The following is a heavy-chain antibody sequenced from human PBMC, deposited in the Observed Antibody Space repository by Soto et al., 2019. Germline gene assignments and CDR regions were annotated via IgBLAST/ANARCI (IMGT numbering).Heavy chain of an antibody. D-gene: IGHD3-9*01. J-gene: IGHJ4*02. CDR3: AREALRGYDILTGYASRDY. Sequence: GGSLRLSCAASGFTFSSYSMNWVRQAPGKGLEWVSYISSSSSTIYYADSVKGRFTISRDNAKNSLYLQMNSLRDEDTAVYYCAREALRGYDILTGYASRDYWGQGTLVTVSS. CDR2: ISSSSSTI. V-gene: IGHV3-48*02. CDR1: GFTFSSYS.